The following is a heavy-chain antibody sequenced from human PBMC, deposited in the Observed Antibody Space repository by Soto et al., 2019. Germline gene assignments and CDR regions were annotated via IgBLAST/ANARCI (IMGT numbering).Heavy chain of an antibody. CDR2: INPNSGGT. V-gene: IGHV1-2*02. D-gene: IGHD6-6*01. Sequence: ASVKVSCKASGYTSTGYYMHWVRQAPGQGLEWMGWINPNSGGTNYAQKFQGRVTMTRDTSISTAYMELSRLRSDDTAVYYCARGLAARPGLDYWGQGTLVTVSS. CDR1: GYTSTGYY. CDR3: ARGLAARPGLDY. J-gene: IGHJ4*02.